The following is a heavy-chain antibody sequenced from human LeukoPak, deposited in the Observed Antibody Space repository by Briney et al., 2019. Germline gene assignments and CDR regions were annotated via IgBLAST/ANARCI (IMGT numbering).Heavy chain of an antibody. CDR3: ARGVDYYGSGSHEVDY. Sequence: SETLSLTCAVYGGSFSGYYWSWIRQPPGKGLEWIGEINHSGSTNYNPSLKSRVTISVDTPKNQFSLKLSSVTAADTAVHYCARGVDYYGSGSHEVDYWGQGTLVTVSS. V-gene: IGHV4-34*01. J-gene: IGHJ4*02. CDR2: INHSGST. D-gene: IGHD3-10*01. CDR1: GGSFSGYY.